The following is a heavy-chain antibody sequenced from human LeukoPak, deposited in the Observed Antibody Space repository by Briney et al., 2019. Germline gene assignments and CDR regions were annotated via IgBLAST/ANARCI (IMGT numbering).Heavy chain of an antibody. V-gene: IGHV1-2*02. D-gene: IGHD3-10*01. J-gene: IGHJ4*02. CDR2: INPNSGGT. CDR3: ARESRHYYGSGSYSYYFDY. Sequence: ASVKVSCKASGYTFTCYYMHWVRQAPGQGLEWMGWINPNSGGTNYAQKLQGRVTMTTDTSTSTAYMELRSLRSDDTAVYYCARESRHYYGSGSYSYYFDYWGQGTLVTVSS. CDR1: GYTFTCYY.